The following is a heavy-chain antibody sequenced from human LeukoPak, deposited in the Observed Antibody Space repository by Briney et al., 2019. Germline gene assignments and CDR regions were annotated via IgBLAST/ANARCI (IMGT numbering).Heavy chain of an antibody. CDR3: ATYGSGSSGWDS. Sequence: GGSLRLSCAASGFTFSSYAMSWVRQAPGKGLGWVSAISGSGGSTYYADSVKGRFTISRDNSKNTLYLQMNSLRAEDTAVYYCATYGSGSSGWDSWGQGTLVTVSS. V-gene: IGHV3-23*01. D-gene: IGHD3-10*01. J-gene: IGHJ4*02. CDR1: GFTFSSYA. CDR2: ISGSGGST.